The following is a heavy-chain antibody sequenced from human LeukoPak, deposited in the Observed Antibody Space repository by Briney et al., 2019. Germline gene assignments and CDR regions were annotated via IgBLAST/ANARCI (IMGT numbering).Heavy chain of an antibody. CDR2: ISSSSNYI. Sequence: PGGSLRLSCAASGLTFSSYNMNWVRQAPGKGLEWVSFISSSSNYIYYTDSVKGRFTISRDNAKNSLFLQMNSLRAEDTAVYYCARGTPTTRDFDYWGQGTLATVSS. CDR1: GLTFSSYN. D-gene: IGHD4-11*01. CDR3: ARGTPTTRDFDY. V-gene: IGHV3-21*01. J-gene: IGHJ4*02.